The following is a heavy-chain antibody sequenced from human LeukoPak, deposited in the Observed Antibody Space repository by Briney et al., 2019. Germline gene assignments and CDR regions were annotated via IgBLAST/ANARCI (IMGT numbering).Heavy chain of an antibody. CDR2: ISSSSSYI. CDR3: ARDDIVVVPAAIVRRFDP. Sequence: GGSLRLSCAASGFTFSSYSMNWVRQAPGKGLEWVSPISSSSSYIYYADSVKGRFTISRDNAKNSLYLQMNSLRAEDTAVYYCARDDIVVVPAAIVRRFDPWGQGTLVTVSS. V-gene: IGHV3-21*01. CDR1: GFTFSSYS. J-gene: IGHJ5*02. D-gene: IGHD2-2*02.